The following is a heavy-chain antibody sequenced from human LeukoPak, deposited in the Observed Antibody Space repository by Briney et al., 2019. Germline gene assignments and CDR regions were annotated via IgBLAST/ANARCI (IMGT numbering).Heavy chain of an antibody. V-gene: IGHV4-59*01. CDR2: IYYSGST. J-gene: IGHJ4*02. Sequence: SETLSLTCAVSGGSFSAYYWNWIRQPPGKGLEWIGYIYYSGSTNYNPSLKSRVTTSVDTSKNQFSLKLSSVTAADTAVYYCARAGGIFGIDYWGQGTLVTVSS. D-gene: IGHD3-3*01. CDR1: GGSFSAYY. CDR3: ARAGGIFGIDY.